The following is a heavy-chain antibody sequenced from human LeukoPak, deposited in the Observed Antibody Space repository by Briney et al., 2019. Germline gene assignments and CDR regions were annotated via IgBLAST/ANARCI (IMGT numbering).Heavy chain of an antibody. CDR2: IYYSGST. D-gene: IGHD3-10*01. Sequence: SETLSLTCTVSGGSISGYYWTWIRQPPGKGLEWIGYIYYSGSTNYNPSLKSRVTISVDTSKNQFSLKLTLRLSSVTAADTAVYYCARELVLTTYNWFDPWGQGTLVTVSS. V-gene: IGHV4-59*08. CDR3: ARELVLTTYNWFDP. J-gene: IGHJ5*02. CDR1: GGSISGYY.